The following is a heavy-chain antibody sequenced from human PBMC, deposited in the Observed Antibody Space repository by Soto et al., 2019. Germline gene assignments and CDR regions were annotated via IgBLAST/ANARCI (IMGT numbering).Heavy chain of an antibody. D-gene: IGHD1-26*01. CDR2: IYYSGST. Sequence: SETLSLTCTVSGGSISSSSYYWGCIRQPPGKGLEWIGSIYYSGSTYYNPSLRSRVTISVDTSKNQFSLKLSSVTAADTAVYYCVRLHGFTGSYSDYYFDYWGQGTLVT. CDR3: VRLHGFTGSYSDYYFDY. CDR1: GGSISSSSYY. V-gene: IGHV4-39*01. J-gene: IGHJ4*02.